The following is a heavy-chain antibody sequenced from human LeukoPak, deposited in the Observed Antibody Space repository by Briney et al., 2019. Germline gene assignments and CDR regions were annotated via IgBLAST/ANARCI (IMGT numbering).Heavy chain of an antibody. Sequence: GGSLRLSCAASGFIFSSHGMHWVRRAPSKGLEWVAVIWFDGSNKYYADSVKGRFTISRDNSKNTLYLQMNSLRAEDTAMYYCARDRPGGGINGMDVWGQGTTVTVSS. CDR1: GFIFSSHG. CDR2: IWFDGSNK. CDR3: ARDRPGGGINGMDV. D-gene: IGHD3-16*01. J-gene: IGHJ6*02. V-gene: IGHV3-33*01.